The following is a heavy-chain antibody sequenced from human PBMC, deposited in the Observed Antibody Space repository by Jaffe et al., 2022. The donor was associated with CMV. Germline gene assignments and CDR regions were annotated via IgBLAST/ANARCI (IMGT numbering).Heavy chain of an antibody. Sequence: EVQLVESGGGLVQPGGSLRLSCAASGFTFSSYWMSWVRQAPGKGLEWVANIKQDGSEKYYVDSVKGRFTISRDNAKNSLYLQMNSLRAEDTAVYYCARDGVMGPAYYYYGMDVWGQGTTVTVSS. J-gene: IGHJ6*02. V-gene: IGHV3-7*01. CDR3: ARDGVMGPAYYYYGMDV. CDR1: GFTFSSYW. D-gene: IGHD2-21*01. CDR2: IKQDGSEK.